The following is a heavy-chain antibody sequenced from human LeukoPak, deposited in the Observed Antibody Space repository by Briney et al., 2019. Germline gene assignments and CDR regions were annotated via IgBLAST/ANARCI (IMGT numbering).Heavy chain of an antibody. CDR2: ISSGSSSV. CDR1: GFTFSAYT. D-gene: IGHD2-2*01. J-gene: IGHJ3*02. Sequence: GGSLRLSCPASGFTFSAYTMNWVRQAPGQGLEWVSYISSGSSSVYYADSVKGRFTISRDNAKNSLYLQMNSLRAEDTALYHCARVYCSSTSCTDDAFDIWGQGTMVTVSS. V-gene: IGHV3-48*04. CDR3: ARVYCSSTSCTDDAFDI.